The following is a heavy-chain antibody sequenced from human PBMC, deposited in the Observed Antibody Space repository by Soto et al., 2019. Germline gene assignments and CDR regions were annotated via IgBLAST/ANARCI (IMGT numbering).Heavy chain of an antibody. J-gene: IGHJ4*02. CDR2: IWYDGSNK. CDR3: ARDLGPGIAVAGYDY. CDR1: GFTFSSYG. Sequence: GSLRLSCAASGFTFSSYGMHWVRQAPGKGLEWVAVIWYDGSNKYYADSVKGRFTISRDNSKNTLYLQMNSPRAEDTAVYYCARDLGPGIAVAGYDYWGQGTLVTVSS. D-gene: IGHD6-19*01. V-gene: IGHV3-33*01.